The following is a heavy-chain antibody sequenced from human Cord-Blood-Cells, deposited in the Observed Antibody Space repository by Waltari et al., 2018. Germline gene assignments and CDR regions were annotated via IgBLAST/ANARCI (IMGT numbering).Heavy chain of an antibody. CDR2: TRNKANSDTT. CDR3: ADLGHYYGMDV. J-gene: IGHJ6*02. V-gene: IGHV3-72*01. CDR1: GFTFSDHY. Sequence: EVQLVESGGGLVQPGGSLRLSCAASGFTFSDHYMDWVRQAPGKGLEWVGRTRNKANSDTTEYAASVKGRFTISRDDSKNSLYLQMNSLKTEDTAVYYCADLGHYYGMDVWGQGTTVTVSS.